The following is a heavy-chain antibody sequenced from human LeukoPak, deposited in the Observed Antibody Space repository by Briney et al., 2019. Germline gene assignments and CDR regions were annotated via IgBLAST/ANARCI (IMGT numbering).Heavy chain of an antibody. V-gene: IGHV4-59*08. CDR3: TTHSGSYYDFDY. J-gene: IGHJ4*02. CDR1: GGSISTYY. Sequence: PSETLSLTCTVSGGSISTYYWSWIRQPPGKELEWIGYIKYSGNTKYNPSLKGRLTISVDTSKNQFSLKLRSVTAADTAVYSCTTHSGSYYDFDYWGQGTLVTVSS. D-gene: IGHD1-26*01. CDR2: IKYSGNT.